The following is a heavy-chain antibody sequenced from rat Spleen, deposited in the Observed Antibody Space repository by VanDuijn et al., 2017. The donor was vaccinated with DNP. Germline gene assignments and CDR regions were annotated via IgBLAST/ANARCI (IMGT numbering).Heavy chain of an antibody. J-gene: IGHJ3*01. D-gene: IGHD1-11*01. CDR3: TRHGTTEADRFAY. CDR1: GFTFSDYN. Sequence: EVQLVESGGGLVQPGRSLKLSCAASGFTFSDYNMAWVRQAPKKGLEWVATISYDGSSTYYRDSVKGRFTISRDTAKSTLYLQMNSLRSEDTATYYCTRHGTTEADRFAYWGQGTLVTVSS. CDR2: ISYDGSST. V-gene: IGHV5-7*01.